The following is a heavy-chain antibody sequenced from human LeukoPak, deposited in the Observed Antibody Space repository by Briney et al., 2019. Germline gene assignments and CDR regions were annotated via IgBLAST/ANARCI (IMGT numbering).Heavy chain of an antibody. CDR3: ASTYVVVTAVHDAFHI. V-gene: IGHV3-48*01. Sequence: GGSLRLSCAASGFPFSNYTMNWVRQAPGKGLDWVSYISSSSSTIYYADSVKGRFTISRDNAKNSLYLQMNSLRAEDTAVYYCASTYVVVTAVHDAFHIWGQGTMVTVSS. CDR2: ISSSSSTI. J-gene: IGHJ3*02. D-gene: IGHD2-21*02. CDR1: GFPFSNYT.